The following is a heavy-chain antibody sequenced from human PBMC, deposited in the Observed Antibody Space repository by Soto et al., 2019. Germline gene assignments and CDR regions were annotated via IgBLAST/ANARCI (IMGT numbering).Heavy chain of an antibody. CDR1: GFTFSSYG. J-gene: IGHJ6*03. Sequence: QVQLVESGGGVVQPGRSLRLSCAASGFTFSSYGMHWVRQAPGKGLEWVAVIWYDGSNKYYADSVKGRFTISRDNSKNTLYLQMNRLRAEDTAVYYCARRRSGYDYYYYMDVWGKGTTVTVSS. CDR2: IWYDGSNK. V-gene: IGHV3-33*01. CDR3: ARRRSGYDYYYYMDV.